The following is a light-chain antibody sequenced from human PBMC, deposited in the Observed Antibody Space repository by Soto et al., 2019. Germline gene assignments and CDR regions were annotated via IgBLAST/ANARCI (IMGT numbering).Light chain of an antibody. V-gene: IGLV1-40*01. J-gene: IGLJ1*01. CDR3: QSYASSLSGSEV. CDR2: GNS. CDR1: SSNIGAGYD. Sequence: QSVLTQPPSVSGAPGQRVTISCTGSSSNIGAGYDVHWYQQLPGTAPKLLIYGNSNRPSGVPDRFSGSKSGTSGSLAITGLQAEDESYYYCQSYASSLSGSEVFGTGTKLTVL.